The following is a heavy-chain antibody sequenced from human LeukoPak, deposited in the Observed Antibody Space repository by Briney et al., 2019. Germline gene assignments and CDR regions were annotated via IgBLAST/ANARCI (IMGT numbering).Heavy chain of an antibody. V-gene: IGHV3-7*05. CDR1: GFSFSSYW. CDR3: ARMYFDYVWGSYRHLDY. J-gene: IGHJ4*02. CDR2: IKQDGSET. D-gene: IGHD3-16*02. Sequence: GGSLRLSCAASGFSFSSYWMTWVRQAPGKGLEWVANIKQDGSETYYADSVKGRFTISRDNAKNSLYLQLSSLRVEDTAMYYCARMYFDYVWGSYRHLDYWGQGTVVTVSS.